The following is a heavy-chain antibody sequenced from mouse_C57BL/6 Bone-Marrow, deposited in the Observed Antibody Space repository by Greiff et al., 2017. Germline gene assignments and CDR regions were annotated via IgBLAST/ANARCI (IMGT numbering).Heavy chain of an antibody. CDR3: ARIHFLLKDY. Sequence: QVTLKVSGPGILQPSQTLSLTCSFSGFSLSSLGMGVGWIRQPSGTCLEWLAHIWWDDDKSYHPALKSRLTISKDTSKNQVYLKIANVDTADSATYYCARIHFLLKDYWGRGTSVTVSS. D-gene: IGHD2-1*01. CDR1: GFSLSSLGMG. V-gene: IGHV8-8*01. CDR2: IWWDDDK. J-gene: IGHJ4*01.